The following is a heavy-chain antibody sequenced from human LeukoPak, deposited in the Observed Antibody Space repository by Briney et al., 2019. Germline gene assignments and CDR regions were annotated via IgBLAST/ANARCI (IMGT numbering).Heavy chain of an antibody. J-gene: IGHJ4*02. D-gene: IGHD6-19*01. Sequence: GESLKISCKGSGYSFTSYWIGWVRQMPGKGLEWMGIIYPGDSDTRYSPSFQGQVTISADKSISTAYLQWSSLKASDTAMYYCARHPPTLSIAVAGMIDYWGQGTLVTVSS. CDR1: GYSFTSYW. CDR2: IYPGDSDT. CDR3: ARHPPTLSIAVAGMIDY. V-gene: IGHV5-51*01.